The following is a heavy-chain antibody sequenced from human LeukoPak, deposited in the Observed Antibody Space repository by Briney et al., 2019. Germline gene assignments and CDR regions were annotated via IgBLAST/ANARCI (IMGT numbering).Heavy chain of an antibody. CDR1: GFTVSSNY. CDR3: ARFNYYDSSGHFDY. D-gene: IGHD3-22*01. CDR2: IYSGGST. V-gene: IGHV3-66*01. J-gene: IGHJ4*02. Sequence: GGSLRLSCAASGFTVSSNYMNWVRQAPGKGLEWVSVIYSGGSTYYTDSVKGRFTISRDNSKNTLYLQMNSLRVEDTAVYYCARFNYYDSSGHFDYWGQGTLVTVSS.